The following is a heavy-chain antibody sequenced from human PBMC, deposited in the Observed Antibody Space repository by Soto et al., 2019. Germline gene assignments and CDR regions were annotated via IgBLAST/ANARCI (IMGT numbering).Heavy chain of an antibody. CDR1: GGSFSGFY. V-gene: IGHV4-34*01. D-gene: IGHD6-13*01. CDR3: ASILLRSYRSPG. Sequence: SDTLSLTCAIYGGSFSGFYWSWIRQPPGKGLEWIGEINDSGTTNYNPSLKSRVTISADTSKTHFSLRLSSVTAADTAVYYCASILLRSYRSPGCGQRTTVIVAS. CDR2: INDSGTT. J-gene: IGHJ6*02.